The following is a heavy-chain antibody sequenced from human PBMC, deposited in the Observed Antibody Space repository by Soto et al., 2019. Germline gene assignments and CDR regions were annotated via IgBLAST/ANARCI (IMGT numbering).Heavy chain of an antibody. J-gene: IGHJ6*02. V-gene: IGHV3-23*01. Sequence: TGGSLRLSCAASGFTFSSYAMSWVRQAPGKGLEWVSAISGSGGSTYYADSVKGRFTISRDNSKNTLYLQMNSLRAEDTAVYYCAKSRRPMVRGVYYYYYYGMDVWGQGTTVTVSS. D-gene: IGHD3-10*01. CDR1: GFTFSSYA. CDR2: ISGSGGST. CDR3: AKSRRPMVRGVYYYYYYGMDV.